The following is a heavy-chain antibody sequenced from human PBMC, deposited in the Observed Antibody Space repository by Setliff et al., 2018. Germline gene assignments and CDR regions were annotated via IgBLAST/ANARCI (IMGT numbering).Heavy chain of an antibody. J-gene: IGHJ4*02. CDR1: DDSISSRHYY. V-gene: IGHV4-61*09. CDR2: IYTSWST. CDR3: ARDRSYYASGSFTKWFDY. D-gene: IGHD3-10*01. Sequence: SETLSLTCTVSDDSISSRHYYWSWIRQPAGKGLEWLGQIYTSWSTNYNPSLKGRATLSIDASKRQFSLKLTSVTAADTAVYYCARDRSYYASGSFTKWFDYWGQGTLVTVSS.